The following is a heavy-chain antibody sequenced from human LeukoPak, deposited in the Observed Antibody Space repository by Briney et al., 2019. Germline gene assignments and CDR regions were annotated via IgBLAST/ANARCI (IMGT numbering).Heavy chain of an antibody. CDR1: GGSISSYY. CDR2: IYYSGST. V-gene: IGHV4-59*01. Sequence: PSETLSLTCTVSGGSISSYYWSWIRQPPGKGLKWIGYIYYSGSTNYNPSLKSRVTISVDTSKNQFSLKLSSVTAADTAVYYCARYFESNDAFDIWGQGTMVTVSS. CDR3: ARYFESNDAFDI. J-gene: IGHJ3*02. D-gene: IGHD3-9*01.